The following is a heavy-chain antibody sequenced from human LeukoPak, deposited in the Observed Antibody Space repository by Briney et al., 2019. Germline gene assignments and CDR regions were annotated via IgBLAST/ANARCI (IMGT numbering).Heavy chain of an antibody. V-gene: IGHV1-8*02. CDR3: AIGGDNYYDSSGYYCY. J-gene: IGHJ4*02. CDR2: MNPNSGNT. D-gene: IGHD3-22*01. CDR1: GYTFTTYY. Sequence: ASVKVSCKASGYTFTTYYMHWVRQATGQGLEWMGWMNPNSGNTGYAQKFQGRVTMTRNTSISTAYMELSSLRSEDTAVYYCAIGGDNYYDSSGYYCYWGQGTLVTVSS.